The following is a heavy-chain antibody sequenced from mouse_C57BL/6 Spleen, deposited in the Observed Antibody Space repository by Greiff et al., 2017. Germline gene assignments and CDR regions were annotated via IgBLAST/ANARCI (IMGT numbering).Heavy chain of an antibody. D-gene: IGHD1-1*01. CDR2: ISSGSSTI. V-gene: IGHV5-17*01. Sequence: EVMLVESGGGLVKPGGSLKLSCAASGFTFSDYGMHWVRQAPEKGLEWVAYISSGSSTIYYADTVKGRFPISRDNAKNTLFLQMTSLRSEDTAMYYCASGTTVVNYWGQGTTLTVSS. CDR1: GFTFSDYG. CDR3: ASGTTVVNY. J-gene: IGHJ2*01.